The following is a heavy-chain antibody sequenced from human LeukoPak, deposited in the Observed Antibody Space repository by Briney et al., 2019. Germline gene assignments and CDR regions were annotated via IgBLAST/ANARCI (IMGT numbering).Heavy chain of an antibody. CDR1: GYTFTNYP. CDR2: INAGNGNT. J-gene: IGHJ4*02. CDR3: VRDDTYGHY. V-gene: IGHV1-3*01. Sequence: GASVKVSCKPPGYTFTNYPMHWVRQAPGQSLEWLGWINAGNGNTKYSQKFQDRVTITRDTSASTAYMELSSLRSEDTAVYYCVRDDTYGHYWGQGTLVTVSS. D-gene: IGHD5-18*01.